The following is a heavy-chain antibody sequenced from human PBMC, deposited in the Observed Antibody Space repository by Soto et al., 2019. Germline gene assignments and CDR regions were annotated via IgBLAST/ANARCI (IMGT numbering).Heavy chain of an antibody. D-gene: IGHD4-4*01. V-gene: IGHV5-51*01. Sequence: PGESLKISCKGVGYRLDAAWIGWVRQMPGKGLEWMGIIKPGGSDLRYSPSFRGQVTISADAAVNTAYLQWDSLKASDTAMYYCARQSTYSCDVWGQGPL. J-gene: IGHJ4*02. CDR1: GYRLDAAW. CDR3: ARQSTYSCDV. CDR2: IKPGGSDL.